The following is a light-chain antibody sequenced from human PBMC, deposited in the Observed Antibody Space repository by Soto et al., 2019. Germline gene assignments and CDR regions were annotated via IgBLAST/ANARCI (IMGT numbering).Light chain of an antibody. CDR3: QRYNSYSRT. CDR2: GAS. J-gene: IGKJ1*01. V-gene: IGKV3-15*01. Sequence: EIVRTQSPATLSLSTGEGATLSCRASQSVSSKLAWYQQKPGQAPRLLIYGASTRATGIPARFSGSGSGTEFTLTISSLQPEDFATYYCQRYNSYSRTFGQGTKVDI. CDR1: QSVSSK.